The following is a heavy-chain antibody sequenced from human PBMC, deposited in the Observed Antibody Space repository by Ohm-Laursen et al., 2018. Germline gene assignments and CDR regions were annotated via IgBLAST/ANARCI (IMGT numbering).Heavy chain of an antibody. V-gene: IGHV1-18*01. CDR1: GYTFNSHG. D-gene: IGHD1-26*01. CDR2: INTYNGNT. Sequence: GASVKVSCKASGYTFNSHGISWVRQAPGQGLEWMGWINTYNGNTKYAQKLQDRVTMTTDTSTSTAYMELRSLRSDDAAVYYCARTSGTYYFPYWGQGTLVTVSS. CDR3: ARTSGTYYFPY. J-gene: IGHJ4*02.